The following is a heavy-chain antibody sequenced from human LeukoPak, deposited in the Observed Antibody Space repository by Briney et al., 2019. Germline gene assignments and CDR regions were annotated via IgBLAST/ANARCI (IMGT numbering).Heavy chain of an antibody. V-gene: IGHV3-30*03. CDR1: GFTFSSYG. CDR3: KISNSRIPGVDY. Sequence: GSLRLFCAASGFTFSSYGMHWVRQAPGKGLEWVTVISYDGSNKYYADSVKGRFTISRDNSKNTLYLQMNSLRAEDTAVYDCKISNSRIPGVDYWGQGTLLTVSS. D-gene: IGHD2/OR15-2a*01. CDR2: ISYDGSNK. J-gene: IGHJ4*02.